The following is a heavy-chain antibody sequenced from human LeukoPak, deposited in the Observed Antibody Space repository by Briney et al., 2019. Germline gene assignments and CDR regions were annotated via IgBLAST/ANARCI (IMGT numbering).Heavy chain of an antibody. CDR3: LREYTYGRFDY. V-gene: IGHV6-1*01. Sequence: SQTLSLTCALSGDSVSSDNAAWNWIRQSPPRGLEWLGRTYYRSKWSNDYAVSVKSRITINPDTSKNQFSLQLTSLTPEDTAVYYCLREYTYGRFDYWGQGALVTVSS. J-gene: IGHJ4*02. CDR1: GDSVSSDNAA. CDR2: TYYRSKWSN. D-gene: IGHD3-10*01.